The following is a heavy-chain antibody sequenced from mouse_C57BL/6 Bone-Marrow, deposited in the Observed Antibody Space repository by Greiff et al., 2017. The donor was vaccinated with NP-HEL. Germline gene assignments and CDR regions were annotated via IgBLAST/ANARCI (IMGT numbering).Heavy chain of an antibody. D-gene: IGHD2-4*01. Sequence: QVQLQQSGAELVRPGASVKLSCKASGYTFTDYYINWVKQRPGQGLEWIARIYPGSGNTYYNEKFKGKATLTAEKSSSTAYMQLSSLTSEDSAVYFCARLDYDHWYFDVWGTGTTVTVSS. J-gene: IGHJ1*03. CDR3: ARLDYDHWYFDV. CDR1: GYTFTDYY. CDR2: IYPGSGNT. V-gene: IGHV1-76*01.